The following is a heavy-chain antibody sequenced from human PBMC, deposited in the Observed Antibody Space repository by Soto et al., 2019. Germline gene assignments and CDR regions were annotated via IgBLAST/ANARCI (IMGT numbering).Heavy chain of an antibody. CDR2: ISGSGGST. Sequence: EVQLLESGGGLVQPGGSLRLSCAASGFTFSSYAMSWVRQAPGKGLEWVSAISGSGGSTYYADSVKGRVTISRDNSKNTLYLKLNSLRAEDTAVYYCAKATPRFGELLRSRPGYYYGMDVWGQGTTVTVSS. V-gene: IGHV3-23*01. CDR1: GFTFSSYA. D-gene: IGHD3-10*01. J-gene: IGHJ6*02. CDR3: AKATPRFGELLRSRPGYYYGMDV.